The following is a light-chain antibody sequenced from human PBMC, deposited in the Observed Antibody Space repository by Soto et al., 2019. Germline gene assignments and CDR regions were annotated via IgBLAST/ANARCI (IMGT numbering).Light chain of an antibody. CDR3: QQSYTTPWT. V-gene: IGKV1-39*01. Sequence: DIQMTQSPSSLSASVGDRVTITCRSSQSIDRSLNWYQQKPGEAPNLLIYAASGLHTGVPSRFSGGASGTDFTLTISSVQLDDFAAYYCQQSYTTPWTFGQGTKVEMK. J-gene: IGKJ1*01. CDR2: AAS. CDR1: QSIDRS.